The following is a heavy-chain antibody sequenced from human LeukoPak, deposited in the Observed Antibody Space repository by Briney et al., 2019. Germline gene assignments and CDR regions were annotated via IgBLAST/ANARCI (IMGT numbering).Heavy chain of an antibody. CDR3: AKGPGDRYYYYMYV. CDR2: ISGSSSSI. Sequence: GGSLRLSCAASGFTFSSYAMSWVRQAPGKGLEWVSTISGSSSSIYYADSVKGRFTISSDNAKNTLYLQMNSLRAEDTAVYCCAKGPGDRYYYYMYVCGKGTTV. CDR1: GFTFSSYA. V-gene: IGHV3-23*01. J-gene: IGHJ6*03.